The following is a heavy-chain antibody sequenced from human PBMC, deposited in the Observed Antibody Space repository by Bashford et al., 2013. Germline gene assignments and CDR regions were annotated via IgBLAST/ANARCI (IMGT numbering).Heavy chain of an antibody. D-gene: IGHD3-10*01. Sequence: SETLSLTCAVSGTSFSNCFWSWIRQAPGKGLEWIGEINHNGYTNYNPSLKSRVTLSVDTAKNQFSLRLTSVTAADTAVYYCARAWDYYGSGDPDYVGPGSLVTVSS. CDR2: INHNGYT. CDR1: GTSFSNCF. V-gene: IGHV4-34*01. J-gene: IGHJ4*03. CDR3: ARAWDYYGSGDPDY.